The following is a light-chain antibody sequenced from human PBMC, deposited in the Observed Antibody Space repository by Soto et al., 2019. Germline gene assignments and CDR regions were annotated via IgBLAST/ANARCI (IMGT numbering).Light chain of an antibody. J-gene: IGKJ1*01. CDR2: KAS. CDR3: QHYNSYSEA. V-gene: IGKV1-5*03. Sequence: DIQMTQPPSTLSGSVGDRVTITCRASQTISSWLAWYQQKPGKXPXXLIYKASTLKSGVPSRFSGGGSGTEFTLPISSLQPDDFATYYCQHYNSYSEAFGQGTKVDI. CDR1: QTISSW.